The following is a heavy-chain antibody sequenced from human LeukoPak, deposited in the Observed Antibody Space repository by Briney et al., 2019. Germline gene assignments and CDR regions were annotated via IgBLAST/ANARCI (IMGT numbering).Heavy chain of an antibody. D-gene: IGHD6-13*01. J-gene: IGHJ4*02. CDR2: ISNFNGNT. Sequence: ASVKVSCKASGYTFSSYGISWVRQAPGQGLEWMGWISNFNGNTKHALNLQGRVTMTTDTSTSTAYMELGSLTSDDTAVYYCARDSGMKQQLDYFDYWGQGTLVTVSS. V-gene: IGHV1-18*01. CDR3: ARDSGMKQQLDYFDY. CDR1: GYTFSSYG.